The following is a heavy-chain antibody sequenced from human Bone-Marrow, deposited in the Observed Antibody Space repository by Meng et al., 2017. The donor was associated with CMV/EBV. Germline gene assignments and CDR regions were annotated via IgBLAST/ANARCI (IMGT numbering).Heavy chain of an antibody. D-gene: IGHD6-13*01. J-gene: IGHJ4*02. Sequence: ASVKVSCKASGYTFTGHYIHWVRQAPGQGLDWMGWIHPNNGATHYVQKYQGRVTMTRDTSISTAYMELSSLTYDDTAVYYCVREYISSWVDYWGQGSLVTVSS. CDR1: GYTFTGHY. V-gene: IGHV1-2*02. CDR3: VREYISSWVDY. CDR2: IHPNNGAT.